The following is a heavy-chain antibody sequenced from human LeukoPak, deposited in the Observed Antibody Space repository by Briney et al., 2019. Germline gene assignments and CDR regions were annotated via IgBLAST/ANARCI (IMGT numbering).Heavy chain of an antibody. Sequence: GASVKVSCKVSGYTLTELSMHWVRQAPGKGLGWMGGFDPEVGKTIYAQKFQGRVTMTRDTSISTAYMELSRLRSDDTAVYYCARDYYDSSGYDYWGQGTLVTVSS. CDR1: GYTLTELS. D-gene: IGHD3-22*01. J-gene: IGHJ4*02. CDR2: FDPEVGKT. V-gene: IGHV1-24*01. CDR3: ARDYYDSSGYDY.